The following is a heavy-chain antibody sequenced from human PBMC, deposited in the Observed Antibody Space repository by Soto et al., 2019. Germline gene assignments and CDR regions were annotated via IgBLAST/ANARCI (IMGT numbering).Heavy chain of an antibody. J-gene: IGHJ4*02. Sequence: EVQLVESGGSVVRPGGSVRLSCAASGFIFDEYGMSWVRQAPGKGLEWVSGINWNGGSTGYADSVKGRFTISRDNAKDSLYLQMNSLRVEDTALSYCARDRGGLRYCSGENCYGLFDFWGQRTLVTVSS. CDR1: GFIFDEYG. V-gene: IGHV3-20*04. D-gene: IGHD2-15*01. CDR3: ARDRGGLRYCSGENCYGLFDF. CDR2: INWNGGST.